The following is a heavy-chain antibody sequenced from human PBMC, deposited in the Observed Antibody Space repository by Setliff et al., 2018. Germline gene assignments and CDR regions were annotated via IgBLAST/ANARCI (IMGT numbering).Heavy chain of an antibody. CDR3: ARMSGFLYIDV. CDR1: GRSVSRDSDF. J-gene: IGHJ6*03. D-gene: IGHD3-3*01. V-gene: IGHV4-61*02. CDR2: IYSSGST. Sequence: SETLSLTCTVSGRSVSRDSDFWNWIRRSAGNKLEWIGRIYSSGSTEYNPSLKSRVTMSIDASKNQLSLKLSSVTAADSAVYYCARMSGFLYIDVWGKGATVTVSS.